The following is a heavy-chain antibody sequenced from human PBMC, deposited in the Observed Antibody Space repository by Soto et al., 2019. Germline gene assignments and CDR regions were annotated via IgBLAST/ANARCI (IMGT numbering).Heavy chain of an antibody. D-gene: IGHD6-6*01. CDR3: ARGRDSSSYDYYGMDV. CDR1: GGSISSGGYY. CDR2: IYYRGST. J-gene: IGHJ6*02. V-gene: IGHV4-31*03. Sequence: QVQLQESGPGLVKPSQTLSLTCTVSGGSISSGGYYWSWIRKHPGKGLEWIGYIYYRGSTYYNPSLKSRVTIPVDTYKNQCSLKLSSVTAADTAVYYCARGRDSSSYDYYGMDVWGQGTTVTVAS.